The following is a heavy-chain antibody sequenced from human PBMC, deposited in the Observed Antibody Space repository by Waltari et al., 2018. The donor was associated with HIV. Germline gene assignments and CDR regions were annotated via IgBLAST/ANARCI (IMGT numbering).Heavy chain of an antibody. D-gene: IGHD5-18*01. CDR2: IFPGDSDT. CDR3: ARKEGIQLWLDAFDI. V-gene: IGHV5-51*01. Sequence: EVQLVQSGAEVKKPGESLKISCKGSGYSFTNYWIGWVRQMPGKGLEWMGIIFPGDSDTRYSPSFQGQVSISADKSISTAYLQWSSLKASDTAIYYCARKEGIQLWLDAFDIWGQGTMVSVSS. CDR1: GYSFTNYW. J-gene: IGHJ3*02.